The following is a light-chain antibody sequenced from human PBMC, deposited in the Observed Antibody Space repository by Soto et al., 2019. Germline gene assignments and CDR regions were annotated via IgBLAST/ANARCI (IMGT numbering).Light chain of an antibody. CDR2: EVS. CDR1: STDIGFYDF. Sequence: QSALTQPASVSGSPGQSITISCTGSSTDIGFYDFVSWYQQPPGKAPRLVIYEVSGRPSGISVRFSGSKSGNTASLTISGLQADDEGDYYCSSYTKTTTAYVFGTGTKLTVL. J-gene: IGLJ1*01. CDR3: SSYTKTTTAYV. V-gene: IGLV2-14*01.